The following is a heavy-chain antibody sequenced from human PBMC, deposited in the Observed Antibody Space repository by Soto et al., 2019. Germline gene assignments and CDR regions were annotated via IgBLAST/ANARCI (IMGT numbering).Heavy chain of an antibody. D-gene: IGHD5-18*01. CDR3: ASGKRYGYADY. Sequence: QVQLVQSGAEVKKPGASVKVSCKASGYTFTSYDINWVRQATGQGLEWMGWMNPNSGNTGYAQKFQGRVTMTRNTSTNTGYTELSSLRSEHTAVYYCASGKRYGYADYWGQGTLVTVTS. J-gene: IGHJ4*02. CDR2: MNPNSGNT. CDR1: GYTFTSYD. V-gene: IGHV1-8*01.